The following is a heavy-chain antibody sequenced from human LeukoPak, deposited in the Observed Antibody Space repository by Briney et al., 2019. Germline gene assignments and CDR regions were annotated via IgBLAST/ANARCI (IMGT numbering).Heavy chain of an antibody. CDR3: WRYHDIVVVVAGGAFD. CDR1: GYTFTSYG. V-gene: IGHV1-18*01. Sequence: ASVKVSCKASGYTFTSYGLSWVRQAPGKGLDWMGWISAYNGNTNYAQKLQGKVTITPDTSQGKADTELKRLRSDEPAVYYLWRYHDIVVVVAGGAFD. CDR2: ISAYNGNT. J-gene: IGHJ4*01. D-gene: IGHD2-15*01.